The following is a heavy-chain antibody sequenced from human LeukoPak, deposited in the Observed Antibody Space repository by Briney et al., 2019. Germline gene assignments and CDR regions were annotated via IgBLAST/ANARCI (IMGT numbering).Heavy chain of an antibody. CDR2: INLIVST. V-gene: IGHV4-34*01. J-gene: IGHJ5*02. CDR3: ARGASMVRGVIGGGNNWFDP. Sequence: PSETLSLTCAVYGGSFSGYYWSWIRKPPGKGLEWIGEINLIVSTNSNPSLKSRDTLSVDTSKNQFSLKVTSVTAADTAVYYCARGASMVRGVIGGGNNWFDPWGQGTLVTVSS. D-gene: IGHD3-10*01. CDR1: GGSFSGYY.